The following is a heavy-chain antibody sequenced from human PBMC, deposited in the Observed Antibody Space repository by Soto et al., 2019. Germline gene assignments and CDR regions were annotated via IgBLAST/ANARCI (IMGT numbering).Heavy chain of an antibody. J-gene: IGHJ4*02. CDR2: ISSSSSYI. D-gene: IGHD4-17*01. CDR3: ARDLESTGARWSTVTTFDY. V-gene: IGHV3-21*01. Sequence: GGSLRLSCAASGFTFSSYSMNWVRQAPGKGLEWVSSISSSSSYIYYADSVKGRFTISRDNAKNSLYLQMNSLRAEDTAVYYCARDLESTGARWSTVTTFDYWGQGTLVTVSS. CDR1: GFTFSSYS.